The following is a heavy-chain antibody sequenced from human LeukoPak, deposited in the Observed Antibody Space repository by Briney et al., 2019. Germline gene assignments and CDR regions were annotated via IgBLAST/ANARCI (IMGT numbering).Heavy chain of an antibody. D-gene: IGHD3-22*01. Sequence: SETLSLTCTVSGASVTTGSHYWSWIRRPPGKGLEWIGYVYSSGSTTYNPSLKSRVTISADTSNVQFSLKLRSMTAADTAVYFCAREVYDSLGYYQTWVFDSWGQGILVTVSS. V-gene: IGHV4-61*01. CDR2: VYSSGST. CDR1: GASVTTGSHY. J-gene: IGHJ4*02. CDR3: AREVYDSLGYYQTWVFDS.